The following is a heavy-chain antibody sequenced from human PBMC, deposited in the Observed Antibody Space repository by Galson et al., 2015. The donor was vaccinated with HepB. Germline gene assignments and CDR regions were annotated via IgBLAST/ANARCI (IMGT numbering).Heavy chain of an antibody. CDR2: ITSSSSTI. Sequence: SLRLSCAASGLNFSTYSMNWVRQAPGKGLEWISYITSSSSTIYYADSVKGRFTISRDNAKNSLYLQIDSLRAEDTAVYYCARGQYDSWSGYPDYWGQGTLVTVSP. V-gene: IGHV3-48*01. CDR1: GLNFSTYS. CDR3: ARGQYDSWSGYPDY. J-gene: IGHJ4*02. D-gene: IGHD3-3*01.